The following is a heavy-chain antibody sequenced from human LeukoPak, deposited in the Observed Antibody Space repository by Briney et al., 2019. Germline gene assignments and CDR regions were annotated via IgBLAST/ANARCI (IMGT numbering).Heavy chain of an antibody. CDR1: GFTFSSYG. CDR2: ISYDGSNK. CDR3: AEVQSVVVPAIGCDY. Sequence: PGGSLRLSCAASGFTFSSYGMHWVRQAPGKGLEWVAVISYDGSNKYYADSVKGRFTISRDNSKNTLYLQMNSLRAEDTAVYYCAEVQSVVVPAIGCDYWGQGTLVTVSS. V-gene: IGHV3-30*18. D-gene: IGHD2-21*02. J-gene: IGHJ4*02.